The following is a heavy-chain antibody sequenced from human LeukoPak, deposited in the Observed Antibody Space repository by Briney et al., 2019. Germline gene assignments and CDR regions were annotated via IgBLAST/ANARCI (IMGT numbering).Heavy chain of an antibody. Sequence: SQTLSLTCTVSGGSISSGGYYWSWIRQHPGKGLEWIGYIYYSGSTYYNPSLESRVTISVDTSKNQFSLKLSSVTAADTAVYYCARERSSGYYFDYWGQGTLVTVSS. CDR1: GGSISSGGYY. V-gene: IGHV4-31*03. J-gene: IGHJ4*02. CDR3: ARERSSGYYFDY. CDR2: IYYSGST. D-gene: IGHD6-19*01.